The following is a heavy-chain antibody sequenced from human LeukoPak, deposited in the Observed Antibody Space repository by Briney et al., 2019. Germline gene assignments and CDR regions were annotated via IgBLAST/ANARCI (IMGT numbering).Heavy chain of an antibody. J-gene: IGHJ4*02. Sequence: ASVKVSCKASGYTFTSYDINWVRQATGQGLEWMGWMNPNSGNTGYAQKFQGRVTMTRNTSISTAYMELGSLRSEDTAVYYCARSAGCSSTSCYLFDYWGQGTLVTVSS. CDR3: ARSAGCSSTSCYLFDY. CDR1: GYTFTSYD. V-gene: IGHV1-8*01. D-gene: IGHD2-2*01. CDR2: MNPNSGNT.